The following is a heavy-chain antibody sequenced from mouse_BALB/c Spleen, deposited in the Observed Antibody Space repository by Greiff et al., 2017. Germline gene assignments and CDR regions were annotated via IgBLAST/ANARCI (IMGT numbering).Heavy chain of an antibody. D-gene: IGHD2-4*01. CDR2: INPYNGGT. V-gene: IGHV1-18*01. J-gene: IGHJ4*01. Sequence: EVKLMESGPELVKPGASMKISCKASGYSFTGYTMNWVKQSHGKNLEWIGLINPYNGGTSYNQKFKGKATLTVDKSSSTAYMELLSLTSEDSAVYYCAKTYDYDTLYYAMDYWGQGTSVTVSS. CDR3: AKTYDYDTLYYAMDY. CDR1: GYSFTGYT.